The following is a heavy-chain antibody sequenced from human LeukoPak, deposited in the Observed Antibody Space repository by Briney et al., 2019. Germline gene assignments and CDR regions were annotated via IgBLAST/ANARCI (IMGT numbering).Heavy chain of an antibody. D-gene: IGHD6-19*01. Sequence: ASVKVSCKASGYTFTGYYMHWVRQAPGQGLEWMGWINPNSGGTSYAQKFQGRVTMTRDTSISTAYMELSRLRSDDTAVYYCASLPYSSGWFDYWGQGTLVTVSS. J-gene: IGHJ4*02. CDR1: GYTFTGYY. CDR3: ASLPYSSGWFDY. V-gene: IGHV1-2*02. CDR2: INPNSGGT.